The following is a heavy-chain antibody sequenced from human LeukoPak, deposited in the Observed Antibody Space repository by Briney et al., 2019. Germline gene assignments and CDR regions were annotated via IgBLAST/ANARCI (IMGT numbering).Heavy chain of an antibody. CDR3: ARRAYGSGSYPGY. CDR1: GGSISSGSYY. V-gene: IGHV4-61*02. CDR2: IYTSGST. J-gene: IGHJ4*02. D-gene: IGHD3-10*01. Sequence: PSETLSLTCAVSGGSISSGSYYWSWIRRPAGKGLEWIGRIYTSGSTNYNPSPKSRVTISVDTSKNQFSLKLSSVTAADTAVYYCARRAYGSGSYPGYWGQGTLVTVSS.